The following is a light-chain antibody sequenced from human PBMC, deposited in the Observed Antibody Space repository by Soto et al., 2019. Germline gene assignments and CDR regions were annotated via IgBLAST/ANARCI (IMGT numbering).Light chain of an antibody. J-gene: IGKJ4*01. CDR3: QQHRSSPLT. V-gene: IGKV3-11*01. CDR1: QSISEF. Sequence: VVLTQSPATLSLSPGERATLSCRASQSISEFLAWYQQKPGQAPRLLIYDASNRATGTPARFSGSGSGTDFTLTISRLEPEDFAVYYCQQHRSSPLTFGGGTKVEIK. CDR2: DAS.